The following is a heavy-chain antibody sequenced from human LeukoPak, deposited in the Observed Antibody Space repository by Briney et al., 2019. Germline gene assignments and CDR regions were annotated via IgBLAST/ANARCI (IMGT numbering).Heavy chain of an antibody. D-gene: IGHD5-18*01. CDR3: ARDRFYWVQLWPWYSYGMDV. CDR1: GYTFTSYA. Sequence: ASVKVSCKASGYTFTSYAMHWVRQAPGQRLEWMGWINAGNGNTKYSQKFQGRVTMTRDTSTSTVYMELSSLRSEDTAVYYCARDRFYWVQLWPWYSYGMDVWGQGTTVTVSS. J-gene: IGHJ6*02. V-gene: IGHV1-3*01. CDR2: INAGNGNT.